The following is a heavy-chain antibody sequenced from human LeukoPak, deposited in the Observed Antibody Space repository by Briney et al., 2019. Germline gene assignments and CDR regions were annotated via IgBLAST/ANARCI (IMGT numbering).Heavy chain of an antibody. J-gene: IGHJ4*02. CDR2: IWYDGSDD. CDR1: GFTFRTFG. V-gene: IGHV3-33*01. Sequence: GGSLRLSCAASGFTFRTFGIHWVRQAPGKGLEWLAFIWYDGSDDYYADSVKGRFTISRDNFKNTLYLQMNSLRVEDTAIYYCARDAPTGNHFDHCGQGTLVTVSS. CDR3: ARDAPTGNHFDH. D-gene: IGHD2/OR15-2a*01.